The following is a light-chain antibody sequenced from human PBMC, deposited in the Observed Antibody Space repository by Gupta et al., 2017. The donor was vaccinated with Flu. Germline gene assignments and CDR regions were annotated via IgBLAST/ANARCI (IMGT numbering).Light chain of an antibody. Sequence: YHLTQAPALSVSPGQPAPITCPGSALSMQYVYWYRQRPGQAPVLLIYKDTERASGIPDLISGPSWGTRGTLTIRGVQTEDEADYYCQSADITGASRVFGGGT. CDR2: KDT. V-gene: IGLV3-25*02. J-gene: IGLJ3*02. CDR1: ALSMQY. CDR3: QSADITGASRV.